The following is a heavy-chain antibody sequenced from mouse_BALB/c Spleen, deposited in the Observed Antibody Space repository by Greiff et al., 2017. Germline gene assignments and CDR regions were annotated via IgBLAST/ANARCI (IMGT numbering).Heavy chain of an antibody. V-gene: IGHV5-17*02. CDR3: ARGDYYGNYVFAY. CDR2: ISSGSSTI. Sequence: EVKLMESGGGLVQPGGSRKLSCAASGFTFSSFGMHWVRQAPEKGLEWVAYISSGSSTIYYADTVKGRFTISRDNPKNTLFLQMTSLRSEDTAMYYCARGDYYGNYVFAYWGQGTLVTVSA. D-gene: IGHD2-1*01. J-gene: IGHJ3*01. CDR1: GFTFSSFG.